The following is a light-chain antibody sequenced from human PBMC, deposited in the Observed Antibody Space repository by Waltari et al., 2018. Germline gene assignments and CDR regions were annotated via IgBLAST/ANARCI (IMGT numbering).Light chain of an antibody. CDR1: SSHVGSYNL. J-gene: IGLJ1*01. Sequence: QSALTQPASLSGSPGPSITISCTRTSSHVGSYNLVSWYQQHPGKAPKLMIYEGSKRPSGVSNRFSGSKSGNTASLTISGLQAEDEADYYCCSYAGSSTPYVFGTGTKVTVL. V-gene: IGLV2-23*01. CDR3: CSYAGSSTPYV. CDR2: EGS.